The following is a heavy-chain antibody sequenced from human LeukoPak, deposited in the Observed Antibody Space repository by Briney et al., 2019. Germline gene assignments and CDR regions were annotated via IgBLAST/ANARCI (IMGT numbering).Heavy chain of an antibody. CDR2: IYSSGST. J-gene: IGHJ4*02. D-gene: IGHD1-26*01. V-gene: IGHV4-39*01. Sequence: SETLSLTGTGSGASISGSGYYWGWIRQPPGKGLEWIGSIYSSGSTYYNASLQSRVTISIETSKNQISLRLNSVTAADTAMYYCAKSGGYGLIDYWGQGTLVTVSS. CDR1: GASISGSGYY. CDR3: AKSGGYGLIDY.